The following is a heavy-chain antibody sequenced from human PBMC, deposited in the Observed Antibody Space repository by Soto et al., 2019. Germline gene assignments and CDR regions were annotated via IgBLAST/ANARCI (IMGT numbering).Heavy chain of an antibody. CDR3: AKDHIAVACTGYFQH. CDR1: GFTFDDYA. D-gene: IGHD6-19*01. V-gene: IGHV3-9*01. J-gene: IGHJ1*01. CDR2: ISWNSGSI. Sequence: EVQLVESGGGLVQPGRSLRLSCAASGFTFDDYAMHWVRQAPGKGLEWVSGISWNSGSIGYAGSVKGRFTISRENAKNALYQQLNSLRGEDTALYYCAKDHIAVACTGYFQHRGQGTLVTVSS.